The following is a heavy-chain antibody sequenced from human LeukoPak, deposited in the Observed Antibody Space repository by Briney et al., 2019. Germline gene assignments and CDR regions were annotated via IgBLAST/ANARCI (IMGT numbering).Heavy chain of an antibody. V-gene: IGHV4-30-2*01. D-gene: IGHD3-3*01. J-gene: IGHJ5*02. Sequence: TLSLTCAVSGGSISSGGYSWSWIRQPPGQGLEWIGYIYHSGSTYYNPSLKSRVTISVDRSKNQFSLKLSSVTAADTAVYYCARLYDSFDPWGQGTLVTVSS. CDR3: ARLYDSFDP. CDR1: GGSISSGGYS. CDR2: IYHSGST.